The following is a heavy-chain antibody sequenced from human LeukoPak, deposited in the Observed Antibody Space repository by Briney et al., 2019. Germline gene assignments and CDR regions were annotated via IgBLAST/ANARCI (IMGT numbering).Heavy chain of an antibody. CDR3: ARGPPAYGDYVRSG. CDR1: GFTFRTYS. Sequence: GGSLRLSCAASGFTFRTYSMNWVRQAPGKGLEWVSSISSSSSSIYYADSVKGRFTISRDNAKNSLYLQMNSLRAEDTAVYYCARGPPAYGDYVRSGWGQGTLVTVSS. J-gene: IGHJ4*02. CDR2: ISSSSSSI. V-gene: IGHV3-21*01. D-gene: IGHD4-17*01.